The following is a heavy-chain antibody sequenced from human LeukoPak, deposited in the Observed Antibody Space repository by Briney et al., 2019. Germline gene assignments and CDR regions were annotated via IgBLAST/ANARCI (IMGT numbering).Heavy chain of an antibody. CDR3: ARMGYYYDSSGYYYYGYFDY. J-gene: IGHJ4*02. D-gene: IGHD3-22*01. CDR2: IGGSGGGT. Sequence: GGTLRLSCAASRFTFSSYGMSWVRQAPGKGLEWVSAIGGSGGGTYYADSVKGRFTISRDNSKNTLYLQMNSLRAEDTAVYYCARMGYYYDSSGYYYYGYFDYWGQGTLVTVSS. V-gene: IGHV3-23*01. CDR1: RFTFSSYG.